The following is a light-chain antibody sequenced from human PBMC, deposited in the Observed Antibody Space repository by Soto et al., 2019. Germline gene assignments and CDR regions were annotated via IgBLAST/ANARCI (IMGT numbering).Light chain of an antibody. CDR2: EVT. CDR1: SSDVGGYNY. Sequence: QSALTQPASVSGSPGQSITISCSGTSSDVGGYNYVSWYQQHPGKAPKLMIYEVTNRPSGVSNRFSGSKSGNTASLTISGLQAEEEADYYCNSCTSSRTLDVFGSGTKLTVL. J-gene: IGLJ1*01. V-gene: IGLV2-14*01. CDR3: NSCTSSRTLDV.